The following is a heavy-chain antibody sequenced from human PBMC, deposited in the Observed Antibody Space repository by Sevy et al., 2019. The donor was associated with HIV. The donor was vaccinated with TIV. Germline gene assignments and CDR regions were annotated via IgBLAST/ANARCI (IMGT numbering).Heavy chain of an antibody. CDR3: AIQGQGFDY. CDR2: IYYSGST. Sequence: SETLSLTCTVSGGSISSYYWSWIRQPPGKGLEWIGYIYYSGSTNYNPSLKSRVTISVDTSKNQFSLKLSSVTTADTAVYYCAIQGQGFDYWGQGTLVTVSS. CDR1: GGSISSYY. V-gene: IGHV4-59*01. J-gene: IGHJ4*02.